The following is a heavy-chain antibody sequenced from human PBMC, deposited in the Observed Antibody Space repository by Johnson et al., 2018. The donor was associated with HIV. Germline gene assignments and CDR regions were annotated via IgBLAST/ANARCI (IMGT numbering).Heavy chain of an antibody. Sequence: VQLVESGGGLVQPGGSLRLSCAASGFTFSSYWMHWVRQAPGKGLVWVSRINSDGSSTSYADSVKGRFTISRDNSKNTLYLQMNSLRAEDTAVYYCARGHMVRGVTHAFDIWGQGTMVTVSS. D-gene: IGHD3-10*01. CDR1: GFTFSSYW. CDR3: ARGHMVRGVTHAFDI. J-gene: IGHJ3*02. CDR2: INSDGSST. V-gene: IGHV3-74*02.